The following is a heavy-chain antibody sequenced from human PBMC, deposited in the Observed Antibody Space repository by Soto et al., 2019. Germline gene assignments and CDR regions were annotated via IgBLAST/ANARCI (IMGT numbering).Heavy chain of an antibody. Sequence: NAWMNWVRQALGKGREWVGLIKSKTEGGTTDYAAPVKGRFTISRADSKNTLYLQLNSLKPEDTAVYYCTTYSGYDLYFEFWGQGSLVTVSS. D-gene: IGHD5-12*01. V-gene: IGHV3-15*07. CDR3: TTYSGYDLYFEF. CDR2: IKSKTEGGTT. J-gene: IGHJ4*02. CDR1: NAW.